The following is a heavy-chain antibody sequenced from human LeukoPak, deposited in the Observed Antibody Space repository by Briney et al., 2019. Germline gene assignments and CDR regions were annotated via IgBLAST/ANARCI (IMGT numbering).Heavy chain of an antibody. J-gene: IGHJ4*02. CDR2: INHSGST. Sequence: SETLSLTCAVYGGSFSGYYWSWIRQPPGKGLEWIGEINHSGSTNYNPSLKSRVTISVDTSKNQFSLKLSSVTAADTAVYYCARLGVGYSYGPGDYWGQGTLVTVSS. D-gene: IGHD5-18*01. V-gene: IGHV4-34*01. CDR3: ARLGVGYSYGPGDY. CDR1: GGSFSGYY.